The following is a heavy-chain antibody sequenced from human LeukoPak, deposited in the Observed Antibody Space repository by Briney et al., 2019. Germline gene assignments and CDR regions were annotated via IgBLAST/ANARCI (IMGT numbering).Heavy chain of an antibody. CDR3: VRGSLASGVVVYYYYYLDV. D-gene: IGHD3-3*01. V-gene: IGHV3-48*01. CDR2: ISASRGIT. CDR1: GFNYSSYT. Sequence: GGSMRLSCAASGFNYSSYTMNWVRQAPGMGLEWLSYISASRGITYYADSVKGRFTISRDNAKNSLYLQMNSLRAEDTAVYYCVRGSLASGVVVYYYYYLDVWGKGTTVTVSS. J-gene: IGHJ6*03.